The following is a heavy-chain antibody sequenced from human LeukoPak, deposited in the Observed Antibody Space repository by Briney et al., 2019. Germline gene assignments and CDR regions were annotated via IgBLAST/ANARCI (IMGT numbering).Heavy chain of an antibody. V-gene: IGHV1-69*05. CDR1: GGTFSSYA. CDR2: IIPIFGTA. D-gene: IGHD3-9*01. CDR3: AREGIELRYFDAFDI. J-gene: IGHJ3*02. Sequence: SVKVPCKASGGTFSSYAISWVRQAPGQGLEWMGGIIPIFGTANYAQKFQGRVTITTDESTSTAYMELSSLRSEDTAVYYCAREGIELRYFDAFDIWGQGTMVTVSS.